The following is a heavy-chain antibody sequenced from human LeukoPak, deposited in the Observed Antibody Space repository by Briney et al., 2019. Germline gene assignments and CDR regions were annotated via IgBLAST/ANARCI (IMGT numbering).Heavy chain of an antibody. CDR1: GFTFSSYA. J-gene: IGHJ4*02. Sequence: GGSLRLSCAASGFTFSSYAMHWARQAPGKGLEWVAVISYDGSNKYYADSVKGRFTISRDNSKNTLYLQMNSLRAEDTAVYYCARGSDYYDSSGYYWFDYWGQGTLVTVSS. D-gene: IGHD3-22*01. CDR2: ISYDGSNK. V-gene: IGHV3-30-3*01. CDR3: ARGSDYYDSSGYYWFDY.